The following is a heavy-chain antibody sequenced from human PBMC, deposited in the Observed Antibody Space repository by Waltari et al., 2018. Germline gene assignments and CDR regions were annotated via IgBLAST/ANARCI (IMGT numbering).Heavy chain of an antibody. CDR3: ARTWGYSPPLGWFDP. J-gene: IGHJ5*02. V-gene: IGHV4-34*01. D-gene: IGHD2-2*02. CDR2: ISHSGVP. Sequence: QVQLHQWGAGLLKPSETLSLTCAVSGGPFTDYSWSWIRQPPGKGLGWIGEISHSGVPNYNPCRRSRLTMSVDTIKKQCSLKLTSVTAADTAVYFCARTWGYSPPLGWFDPWGQGTRVTVSS. CDR1: GGPFTDYS.